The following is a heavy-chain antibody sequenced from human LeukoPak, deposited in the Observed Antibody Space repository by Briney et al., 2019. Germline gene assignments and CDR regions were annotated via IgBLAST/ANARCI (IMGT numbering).Heavy chain of an antibody. D-gene: IGHD3-22*01. J-gene: IGHJ6*03. V-gene: IGHV1-2*02. CDR3: ARDLDQISYDSSGYYYYYYYYMDV. CDR1: GYTFTGYY. Sequence: ASVKVSCKASGYTFTGYYMHWVRQAPGQGLEWMGWINPNSGGTNYAQKFQGRVTMTRDTSISTAYMELSRLRSDDTAVYYCARDLDQISYDSSGYYYYYYYYMDVWGKGTTVTVSS. CDR2: INPNSGGT.